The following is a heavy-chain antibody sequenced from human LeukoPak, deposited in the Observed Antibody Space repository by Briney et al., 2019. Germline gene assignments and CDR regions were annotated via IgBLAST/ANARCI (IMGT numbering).Heavy chain of an antibody. V-gene: IGHV3-21*01. CDR3: ASDGAAGTAYFDY. D-gene: IGHD6-19*01. CDR1: GFTFSSYS. Sequence: PGGSLRLSCAASGFTFSSYSMNWVRQAPGKGLEWVSSISSSSSYIYYADSVKGRFTISRDNAKNSLYLQMNSLRPEDTAVYYCASDGAAGTAYFDYWGQGTLVTVSS. J-gene: IGHJ4*02. CDR2: ISSSSSYI.